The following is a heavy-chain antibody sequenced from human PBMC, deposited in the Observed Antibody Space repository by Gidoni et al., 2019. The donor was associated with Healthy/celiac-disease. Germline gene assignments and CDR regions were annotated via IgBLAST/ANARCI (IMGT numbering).Heavy chain of an antibody. D-gene: IGHD6-19*01. Sequence: EVQLLESGGGLVQPGGSLRPSCAASGFTFSSYAMRWVRQAPGKGLEWVSAISGSGGRTYYADSVKGRFTISRDNSKNTLYLQMNSLRAEDTAVYYCAKSGYSSGWYFGFDPWGQGTLVTVSS. V-gene: IGHV3-23*01. CDR1: GFTFSSYA. J-gene: IGHJ5*02. CDR3: AKSGYSSGWYFGFDP. CDR2: ISGSGGRT.